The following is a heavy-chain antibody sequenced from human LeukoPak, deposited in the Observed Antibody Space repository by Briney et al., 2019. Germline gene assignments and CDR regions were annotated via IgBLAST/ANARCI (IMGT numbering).Heavy chain of an antibody. CDR2: ISGSGGST. CDR3: AKDPRTYYYDSSGYFYFDY. V-gene: IGHV3-23*01. J-gene: IGHJ4*02. CDR1: GFTFSSYA. D-gene: IGHD3-22*01. Sequence: GGSLRLSCAASGFTFSSYAMSRVRQAPGKGLEWVSAISGSGGSTYYADSVKGRFTISRDNSKNTLYLQMNSLRAEDTAVYYCAKDPRTYYYDSSGYFYFDYWGQGTLVTVSS.